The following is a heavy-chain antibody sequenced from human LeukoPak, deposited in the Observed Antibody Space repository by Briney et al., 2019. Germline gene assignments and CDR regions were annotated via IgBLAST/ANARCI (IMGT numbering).Heavy chain of an antibody. Sequence: GASVKVSCKVSGYTLTELSMHWVRQAPGKGLEWMGGFDPGDGETIYAQRFQGRVTMTEDTSTDTAYMELSSLRSEDTAVYYCATTVAIAPLDVWGKGTTVTVSS. D-gene: IGHD5-12*01. CDR3: ATTVAIAPLDV. J-gene: IGHJ6*04. CDR2: FDPGDGET. CDR1: GYTLTELS. V-gene: IGHV1-24*01.